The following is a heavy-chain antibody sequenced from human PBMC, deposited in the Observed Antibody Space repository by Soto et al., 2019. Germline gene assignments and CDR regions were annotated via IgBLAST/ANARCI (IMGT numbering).Heavy chain of an antibody. Sequence: QVQLVQSGAEVKKPGALVKDSCKASGYTFTSYAMHWVRQAPGQRLEWMGWINAGNGNTKYSQKFQGRVTITRDTSASTAYRELSSLRSEDTAVYYCARGPGGPDGPGDYWGQGTLVTVSS. CDR2: INAGNGNT. V-gene: IGHV1-3*01. CDR3: ARGPGGPDGPGDY. CDR1: GYTFTSYA. D-gene: IGHD2-15*01. J-gene: IGHJ4*02.